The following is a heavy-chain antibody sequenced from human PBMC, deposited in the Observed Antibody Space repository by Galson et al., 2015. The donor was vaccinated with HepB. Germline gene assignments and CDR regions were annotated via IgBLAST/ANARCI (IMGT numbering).Heavy chain of an antibody. D-gene: IGHD3-22*01. CDR1: GFSFTPTGVG. V-gene: IGHV2-5*02. CDR3: ARDSTGYLYLDY. Sequence: PALVKPTQTLTLTCTFSGFSFTPTGVGVSWFRQPPGKALEWLAVIYWDDDKRYSPSLKSRLTITKDTSRNQVVLTMTNMDPVDTATYFCARDSTGYLYLDYWGQGTLVTISP. J-gene: IGHJ4*02. CDR2: IYWDDDK.